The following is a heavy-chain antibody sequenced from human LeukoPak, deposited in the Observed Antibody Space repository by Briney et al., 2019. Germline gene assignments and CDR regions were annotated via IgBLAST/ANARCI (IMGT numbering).Heavy chain of an antibody. V-gene: IGHV1-2*02. D-gene: IGHD3-10*01. CDR1: GYTFTGYY. CDR3: AREVYYHDSGSYRY. J-gene: IGHJ1*01. Sequence: SVQVSCKASGYTFTGYYMHWVRQAPGQGLEWMGWINPTRGGATSRLTMTRDTSISTAYMELSRLRSDDTAVYYCAREVYYHDSGSYRYWGQVRPATVSS. CDR2: INPTRGGA.